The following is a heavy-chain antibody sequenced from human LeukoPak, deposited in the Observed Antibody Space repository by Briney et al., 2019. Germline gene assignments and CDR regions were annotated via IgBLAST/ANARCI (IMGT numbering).Heavy chain of an antibody. D-gene: IGHD3-10*02. Sequence: ASVKVSCKASGYTFTSYYIHWVRQAPGQGLEWMGIINPSGGSTRYPQKFQDRVTMTRDTSTSTVYMELSSLKSDDTAIYYCARGVFGELEKLMFQHWGQGTLVTVSS. J-gene: IGHJ1*01. CDR1: GYTFTSYY. CDR2: INPSGGST. V-gene: IGHV1-46*01. CDR3: ARGVFGELEKLMFQH.